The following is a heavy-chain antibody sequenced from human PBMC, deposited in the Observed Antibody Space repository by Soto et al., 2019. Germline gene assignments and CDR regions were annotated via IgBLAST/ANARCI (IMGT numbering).Heavy chain of an antibody. CDR1: GFTFSSYW. V-gene: IGHV3-7*02. CDR3: ASLSDGDYFDY. Sequence: EVQLVESGGGLVQPGGSPRLSCAASGFTFSSYWMSWVRQAPGKGLEWVANIKQDGSEKYYVDSVKGRFTISRDNAKNSLYLQMNSLRAEDTAVYYCASLSDGDYFDYWGQGTLVTVSS. J-gene: IGHJ4*02. D-gene: IGHD4-17*01. CDR2: IKQDGSEK.